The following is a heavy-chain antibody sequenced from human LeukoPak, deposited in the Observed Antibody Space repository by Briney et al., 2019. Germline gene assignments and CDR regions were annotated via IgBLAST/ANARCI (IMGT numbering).Heavy chain of an antibody. Sequence: SETLSLTCTVSGGSMKNYYWIWIRQSPGKGLEWIGYIYYSGSTNYNPSLKSRVTISVDTSKNQFFLKLSSVTAADTAVYYCARAGYCSSTSCQWVPLVWGQGTTVTVSS. CDR1: GGSMKNYY. D-gene: IGHD2-2*03. V-gene: IGHV4-59*01. CDR3: ARAGYCSSTSCQWVPLV. CDR2: IYYSGST. J-gene: IGHJ6*02.